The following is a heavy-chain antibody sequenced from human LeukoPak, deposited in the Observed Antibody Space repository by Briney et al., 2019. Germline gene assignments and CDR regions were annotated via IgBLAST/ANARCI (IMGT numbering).Heavy chain of an antibody. V-gene: IGHV3-23*01. Sequence: GGSLRLSCAASGFTFSSYAMSWVRQAPGKGLEWVSDITKSGRDTFYADSVKGRFTISRDNSKNTLYLQMNSLRAEDTAVYYCARSYYYDSSHTVDYWGQGTLVTVSS. J-gene: IGHJ4*02. D-gene: IGHD3-22*01. CDR1: GFTFSSYA. CDR2: ITKSGRDT. CDR3: ARSYYYDSSHTVDY.